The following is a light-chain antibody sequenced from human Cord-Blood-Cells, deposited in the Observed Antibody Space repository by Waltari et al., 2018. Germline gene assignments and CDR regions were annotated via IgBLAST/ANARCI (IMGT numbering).Light chain of an antibody. V-gene: IGKV1-9*01. CDR2: AAS. Sequence: IQLTQSPSFLSASVGDRVTITCRASQGISSYLAWYQQKPGKAPKLLFYAASTLQSGVPSRCIGSGSGTEFTLTISSLQPEDFSTYYCQQLNSYPFTCGPGTKEDIK. CDR1: QGISSY. CDR3: QQLNSYPFT. J-gene: IGKJ3*01.